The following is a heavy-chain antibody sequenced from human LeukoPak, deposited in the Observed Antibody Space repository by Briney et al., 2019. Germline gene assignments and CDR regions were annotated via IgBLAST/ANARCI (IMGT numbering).Heavy chain of an antibody. V-gene: IGHV3-30*02. CDR1: GFTFSSYG. D-gene: IGHD3-22*01. CDR3: AKDLYHYYYDSSGYNGPFDY. CDR2: IRYDGSNK. J-gene: IGHJ4*02. Sequence: PGGSLRLSCAASGFTFSSYGMHWVRQAPGKGLEWVAFIRYDGSNKYYADSVKGRFTISRDNSKNTLYLQMNSLRAEDTAVYYCAKDLYHYYYDSSGYNGPFDYWGQGTLVTVSS.